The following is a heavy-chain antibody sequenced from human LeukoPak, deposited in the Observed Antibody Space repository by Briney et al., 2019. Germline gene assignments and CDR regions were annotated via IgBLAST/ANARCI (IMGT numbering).Heavy chain of an antibody. CDR1: GYTFTTYD. CDR3: ARLWIAVASKLISFDY. V-gene: IGHV1-8*01. Sequence: ASVKVSCKASGYTFTTYDINWVRQATGQGLEWMGWMNPNSGNTGYAQKFQGRVTMTRNTSISTAYMELSSLRSEDTAVYYCARLWIAVASKLISFDYWGQGTLVTVSS. CDR2: MNPNSGNT. J-gene: IGHJ4*02. D-gene: IGHD6-19*01.